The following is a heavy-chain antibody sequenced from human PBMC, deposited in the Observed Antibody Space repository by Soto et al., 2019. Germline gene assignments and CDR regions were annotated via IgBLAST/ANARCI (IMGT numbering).Heavy chain of an antibody. CDR2: ISYDGSNK. CDR1: GFTFSSYG. J-gene: IGHJ4*02. Sequence: QVQLVESGGGVVQPGRSLRLSCAASGFTFSSYGMHWVRQAPGKGLEWVAVISYDGSNKYYADSVKGRFTISRDNSKNTRYLQMNSLRAEDTAVYYCAKDGRVPAAILGIDYWGQGTLVTVSS. V-gene: IGHV3-30*18. D-gene: IGHD2-2*02. CDR3: AKDGRVPAAILGIDY.